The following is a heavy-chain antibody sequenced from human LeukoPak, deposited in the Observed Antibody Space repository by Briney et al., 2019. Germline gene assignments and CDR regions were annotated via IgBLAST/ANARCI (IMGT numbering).Heavy chain of an antibody. CDR2: IYYTGKN. D-gene: IGHD2-15*01. CDR3: VRRDIGWNYFDY. V-gene: IGHV4-59*08. Sequence: PSETLSLTCAVSGGSTNSHHWGWIRQPPGKGLEWIGDIYYTGKNNYNPSLKSRVTISLDTSKNHLSLNLTSVLAADTAIYYCVRRDIGWNYFDYWGQGILVTVSS. CDR1: GGSTNSHH. J-gene: IGHJ4*02.